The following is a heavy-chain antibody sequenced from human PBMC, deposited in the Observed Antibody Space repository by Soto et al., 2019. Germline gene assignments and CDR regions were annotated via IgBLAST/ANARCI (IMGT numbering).Heavy chain of an antibody. CDR3: ARGGIVGATESYYYYGMDV. CDR1: GYSFTSYW. CDR2: IDPSDSYT. J-gene: IGHJ6*02. V-gene: IGHV5-10-1*01. Sequence: PGESLKISCKGSGYSFTSYWISWVRQMPGKGLEWMGRIDPSDSYTNYSPSFQGHVTISADKSISTAYLQWSSLKASDTAMYYCARGGIVGATESYYYYGMDVWGQGTTVTVSS. D-gene: IGHD1-26*01.